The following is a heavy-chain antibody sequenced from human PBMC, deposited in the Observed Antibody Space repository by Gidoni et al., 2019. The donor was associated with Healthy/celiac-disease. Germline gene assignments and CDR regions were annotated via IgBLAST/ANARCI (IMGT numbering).Heavy chain of an antibody. CDR2: IIPILGIA. CDR1: GGTFISYA. D-gene: IGHD6-19*01. V-gene: IGHV1-69*04. J-gene: IGHJ4*02. Sequence: PWSSVKVSCKASGGTFISYAISWVRQAPGQGLAWMGRIIPILGIANYAQKHQGRVTITADKSTSTAYMELSSPRSEDTAVYYCERGARPVAGTGPAVYWGQGTLVTVSS. CDR3: ERGARPVAGTGPAVY.